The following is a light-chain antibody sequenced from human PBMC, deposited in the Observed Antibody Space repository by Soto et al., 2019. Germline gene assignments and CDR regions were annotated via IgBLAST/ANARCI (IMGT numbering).Light chain of an antibody. Sequence: DIQMTQSPSTLSASVGDRVTITCRASQSISSWLAWYQQKPGKAPKLLIYKASSLESGVPSRFSGSGSGTEFTLTISRLQPDDFATYDCQQYNSYSPTWTFGQGTKVEIK. CDR2: KAS. J-gene: IGKJ1*01. CDR3: QQYNSYSPTWT. V-gene: IGKV1-5*03. CDR1: QSISSW.